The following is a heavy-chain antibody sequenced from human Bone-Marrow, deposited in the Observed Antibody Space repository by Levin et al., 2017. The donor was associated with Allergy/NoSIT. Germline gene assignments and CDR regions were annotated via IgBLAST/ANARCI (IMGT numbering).Heavy chain of an antibody. J-gene: IGHJ4*02. V-gene: IGHV3-23*01. CDR3: AKAGGITCDERTDY. D-gene: IGHD1-14*01. CDR1: GFTFSNYG. CDR2: ISGSGGST. Sequence: GGSLRLSCAASGFTFSNYGMSWVRQAPGKGLEWVSVISGSGGSTYYAGSVKGRFTISRDNSKDTLYLQMNSLRGEDTAIYYCAKAGGITCDERTDYWGQGTLVTVSS.